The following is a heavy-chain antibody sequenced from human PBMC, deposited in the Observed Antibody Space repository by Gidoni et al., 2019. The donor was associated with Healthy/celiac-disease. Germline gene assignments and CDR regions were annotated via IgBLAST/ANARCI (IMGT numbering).Heavy chain of an antibody. Sequence: SKWYNDYAVSVKSRITINPDTSKNQFSLQLNSVTPEDTAVYYCASTFIPPIGNYYYGMDVWGQGTTVTVSS. J-gene: IGHJ6*02. V-gene: IGHV6-1*01. CDR3: ASTFIPPIGNYYYGMDV. CDR2: SKWYN. D-gene: IGHD2-21*01.